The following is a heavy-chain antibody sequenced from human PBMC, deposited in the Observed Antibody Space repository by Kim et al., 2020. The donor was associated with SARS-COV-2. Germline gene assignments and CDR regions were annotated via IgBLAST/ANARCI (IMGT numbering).Heavy chain of an antibody. J-gene: IGHJ4*02. Sequence: DSVKGRFTISRANSKNTLYLQMNSLSAEDTAVYYCARVNDYGDYEFHFDYWGQGTLVTVSS. V-gene: IGHV3-30*07. CDR3: ARVNDYGDYEFHFDY. D-gene: IGHD4-17*01.